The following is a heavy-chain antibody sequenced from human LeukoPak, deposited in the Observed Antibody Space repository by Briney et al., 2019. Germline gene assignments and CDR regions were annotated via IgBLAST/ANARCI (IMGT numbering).Heavy chain of an antibody. D-gene: IGHD2-2*03. V-gene: IGHV1-69*06. Sequence: SVKVSCKASGGTFSSYAISWVRQAPGQGLEWMGGIIPIFGTANYAQKFQGRVTITADKSTSTAYMELSSLRSEDTAVYYCARVSLEIVVVPARPDYYYMDVWGKGTTVTISS. CDR1: GGTFSSYA. J-gene: IGHJ6*03. CDR2: IIPIFGTA. CDR3: ARVSLEIVVVPARPDYYYMDV.